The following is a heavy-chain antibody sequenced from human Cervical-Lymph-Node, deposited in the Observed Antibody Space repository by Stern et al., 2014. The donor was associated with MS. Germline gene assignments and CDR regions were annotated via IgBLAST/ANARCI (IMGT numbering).Heavy chain of an antibody. CDR3: ARGPWVTIVYAYALDI. CDR2: INPNSGAT. D-gene: IGHD4-17*01. Sequence: QVQLVQSGAEVKKPGASIRVSCKASGYSFTGFYMHWVRQAPGQGLEWMGRINPNSGATKYSKEFQEKGTMTRATSISKAYTDRRSLTSDITGVNSGARGPWVTIVYAYALDIWGKGTMVTVSS. CDR1: GYSFTGFY. J-gene: IGHJ3*02. V-gene: IGHV1-2*05.